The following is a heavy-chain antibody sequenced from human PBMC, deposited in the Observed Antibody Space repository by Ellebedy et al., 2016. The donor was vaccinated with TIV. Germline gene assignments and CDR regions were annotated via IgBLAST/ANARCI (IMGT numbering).Heavy chain of an antibody. J-gene: IGHJ6*02. CDR2: MNPNSGNT. V-gene: IGHV1-8*01. CDR1: GYTFTSYD. Sequence: AASVKVSCKASGYTFTSYDINWVRQATGQGLEWMGWMNPNSGNTGYAQKFQGRVTMTRNTSISTAYMELSSLRSEDTAVYYCARVPHYYDSSGYYYGMDVWGQGTTVTVSS. CDR3: ARVPHYYDSSGYYYGMDV. D-gene: IGHD3-22*01.